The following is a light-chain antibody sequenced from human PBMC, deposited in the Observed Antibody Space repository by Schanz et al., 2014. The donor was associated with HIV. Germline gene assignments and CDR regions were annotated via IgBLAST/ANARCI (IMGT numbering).Light chain of an antibody. CDR1: SGHSSYA. Sequence: QLVLTQSPSASASLGASVKLTCTLSSGHSSYAIAWHQQQPETGPRYLMNLNSNGSHRKGDEIPDRFSGASSGAERYLTISSLQSEDEADYYCQTWGTGIRVFGGGTKLTFL. J-gene: IGLJ3*02. CDR2: LNSNGSH. V-gene: IGLV4-69*01. CDR3: QTWGTGIRV.